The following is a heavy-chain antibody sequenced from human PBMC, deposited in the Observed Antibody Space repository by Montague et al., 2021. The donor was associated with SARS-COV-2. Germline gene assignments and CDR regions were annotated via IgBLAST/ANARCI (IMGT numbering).Heavy chain of an antibody. CDR3: ARGTKRVTTSDYDSSGYASDY. Sequence: SETLSLTCAVSGGSFSGYYWSWIRQPPGKELEWIGEINHSGSTNYNPSLKSRVTISVDTSKNQFSLKLSSVTAADTAVYYCARGTKRVTTSDYDSSGYASDYWGQGTLVTVSS. CDR2: INHSGST. CDR1: GGSFSGYY. D-gene: IGHD3-22*01. J-gene: IGHJ4*02. V-gene: IGHV4-34*01.